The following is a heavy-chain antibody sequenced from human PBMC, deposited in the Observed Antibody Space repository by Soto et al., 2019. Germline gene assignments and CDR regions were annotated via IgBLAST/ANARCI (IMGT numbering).Heavy chain of an antibody. Sequence: QVQLVQSGAEVKKPGSSVKVSCKASGGTFSSYAISWVRQAPGQGLEWMGGIIPIFGTANYAQKFQGRVTINEDESTSTAYMELSSLRSEDTALYYCARGDVVRGYINPFDYWGQGTLVTVSS. V-gene: IGHV1-69*01. CDR3: ARGDVVRGYINPFDY. CDR2: IIPIFGTA. CDR1: GGTFSSYA. J-gene: IGHJ4*02. D-gene: IGHD3-10*01.